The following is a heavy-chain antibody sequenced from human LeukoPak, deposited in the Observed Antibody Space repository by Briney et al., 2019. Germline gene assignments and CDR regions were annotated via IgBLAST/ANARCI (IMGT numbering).Heavy chain of an antibody. D-gene: IGHD3-22*01. CDR2: NMNT. J-gene: IGHJ4*02. Sequence: PSETLSLTCIVSGASVSSGDHHWSWIRQAPGKGLEWIGHNMNTYYNPSLKSRVTISIDTSKNQFSLMLSTVTAADTAIYYCATYYVNSAGRGHWGPGTLVTVSS. CDR1: GASVSSGDHH. CDR3: ATYYVNSAGRGH. V-gene: IGHV4-61*08.